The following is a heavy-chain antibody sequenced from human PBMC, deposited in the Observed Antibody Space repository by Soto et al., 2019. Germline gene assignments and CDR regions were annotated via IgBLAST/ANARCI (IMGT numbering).Heavy chain of an antibody. CDR3: ARDPKTSGGQHWAFNYFDS. D-gene: IGHD7-27*01. J-gene: IGHJ4*02. CDR1: GFSFSISP. Sequence: QVQLVESGGGVVQPGRSLRLSCAASGFSFSISPMHWVRQAPGKGPEWVALISYDGTNKFYADSVKGRFTISRDNSKRTLNLQVDSLRPEDAAVYYCARDPKTSGGQHWAFNYFDSWGQGTLVTVSS. CDR2: ISYDGTNK. V-gene: IGHV3-30-3*01.